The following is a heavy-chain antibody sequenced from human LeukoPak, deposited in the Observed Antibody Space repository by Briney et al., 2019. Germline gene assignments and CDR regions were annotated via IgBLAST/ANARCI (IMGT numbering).Heavy chain of an antibody. Sequence: ASVKVSCKASGYTFTGYYMHWVRQAPGQGLEWMGWINPNSGGTNYAQKFQGRVTMTRDTPISTAYMELSRLRSDDTAVYYCARGGDYYDSSGYYNSNYWGQGTLVTVSS. J-gene: IGHJ4*02. CDR2: INPNSGGT. CDR3: ARGGDYYDSSGYYNSNY. V-gene: IGHV1-2*02. CDR1: GYTFTGYY. D-gene: IGHD3-22*01.